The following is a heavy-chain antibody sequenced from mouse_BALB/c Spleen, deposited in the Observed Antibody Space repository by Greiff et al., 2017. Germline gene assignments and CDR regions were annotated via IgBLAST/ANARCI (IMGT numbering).Heavy chain of an antibody. CDR1: GFSLTSYG. Sequence: VKVVESGPGLVAPSQSLSITCTVSGFSLTSYGVHWVRQPPGKGLEWLGVIWAGGSTNYNSALMSRLSISKDNSKSQVFLKMNSLQTDDTAMYYCASPSYGNYFAYWGQGTLVTVSA. D-gene: IGHD2-10*01. CDR3: ASPSYGNYFAY. CDR2: IWAGGST. V-gene: IGHV2-9*02. J-gene: IGHJ3*01.